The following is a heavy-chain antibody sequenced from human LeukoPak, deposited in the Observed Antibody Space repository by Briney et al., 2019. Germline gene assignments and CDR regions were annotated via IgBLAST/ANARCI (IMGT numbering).Heavy chain of an antibody. V-gene: IGHV4-30-4*01. D-gene: IGHD2-2*02. Sequence: SETLSLTCTVSGGSISSGDYSWSWIRQPPGKGLEWIGYIYYSGSTYYNPSLKSRVTISVDTSKNQFSLKLSSVTAADTAVYYCARQERSHCSSTSCYKRPNWFDPWGQGTLVTVSS. CDR2: IYYSGST. CDR1: GGSISSGDYS. J-gene: IGHJ5*02. CDR3: ARQERSHCSSTSCYKRPNWFDP.